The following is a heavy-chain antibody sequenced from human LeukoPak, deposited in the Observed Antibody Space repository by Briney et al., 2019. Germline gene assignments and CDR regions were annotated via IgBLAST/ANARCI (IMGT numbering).Heavy chain of an antibody. Sequence: GGSLRLSCAASGFGFSRYSMNWVRQAPGKGLEWVAAIISSSVYKDYADSVTGRFTISRDNAKDSVFLQMDSLRTDDTAVYYCARAAALYHSPSGSYTSHPYFDAWGQGTPVTVSS. D-gene: IGHD3-10*01. V-gene: IGHV3-21*06. CDR2: IISSSVYK. CDR3: ARAAALYHSPSGSYTSHPYFDA. CDR1: GFGFSRYS. J-gene: IGHJ4*02.